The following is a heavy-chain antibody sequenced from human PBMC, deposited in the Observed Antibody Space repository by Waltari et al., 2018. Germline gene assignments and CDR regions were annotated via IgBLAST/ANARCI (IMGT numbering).Heavy chain of an antibody. D-gene: IGHD3-10*01. V-gene: IGHV1-8*01. CDR3: AMGNGAVIKDSFDT. CDR2: MNANSGST. CDR1: GYTFTSYD. Sequence: QLQLVQSGAEVKKPGASVKVSCKASGYTFTSYDMNWVRQATGQGLEWMGWMNANSGSTGYAQKFQGRVTMTRDTSISTAYMELSSLTSEDTAVYYCAMGNGAVIKDSFDTWGQGTMVTVSS. J-gene: IGHJ3*02.